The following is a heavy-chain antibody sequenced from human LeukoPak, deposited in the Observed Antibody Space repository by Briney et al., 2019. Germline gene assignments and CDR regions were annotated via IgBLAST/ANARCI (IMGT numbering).Heavy chain of an antibody. CDR3: ARLIRLYDSSGYYYYFDY. CDR2: IYYSGST. Sequence: SETLSLTCTVSGGSISSGGYYWSWIRQHPGKGLEWIGYIYYSGSTYYNPSLKSRVTISVDTSKDQFSLKLGSVTAADTAVYYCARLIRLYDSSGYYYYFDYWGQGTLVTVSS. CDR1: GGSISSGGYY. D-gene: IGHD3-22*01. V-gene: IGHV4-31*03. J-gene: IGHJ4*02.